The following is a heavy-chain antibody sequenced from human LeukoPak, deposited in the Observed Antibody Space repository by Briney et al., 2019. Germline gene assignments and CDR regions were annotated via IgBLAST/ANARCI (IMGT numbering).Heavy chain of an antibody. CDR1: GYTFTDYY. CDR3: ARAAPRDYAGGSWFFDWFDP. D-gene: IGHD2-15*01. Sequence: ASVKVSCKASGYTFTDYYVPWVRQAPGQGLEWMGWINPSSGGTNSAQQFQGRVTMARDTSTSTAYMELSRLTSDDTAMYYCARAAPRDYAGGSWFFDWFDPWGQGTLVTVSS. CDR2: INPSSGGT. V-gene: IGHV1-2*02. J-gene: IGHJ5*02.